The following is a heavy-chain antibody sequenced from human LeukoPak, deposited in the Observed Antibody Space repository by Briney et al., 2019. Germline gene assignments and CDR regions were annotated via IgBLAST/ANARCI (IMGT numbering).Heavy chain of an antibody. V-gene: IGHV3-21*01. J-gene: IGHJ4*02. D-gene: IGHD3-9*01. CDR3: ARASVLRYFDWATFDY. CDR1: GFTFSIYS. Sequence: GGSLRLSCAASGFTFSIYSINWVRQAPGKGLEWVSFITGNSNYIYYADSVKGRFTISRDNAKNSLYLQMNSLRAEDTAVYYCARASVLRYFDWATFDYWGQGTLVTVSS. CDR2: ITGNSNYI.